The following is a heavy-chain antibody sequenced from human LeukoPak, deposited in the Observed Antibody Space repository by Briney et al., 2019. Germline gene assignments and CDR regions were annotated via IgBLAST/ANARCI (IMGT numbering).Heavy chain of an antibody. J-gene: IGHJ4*02. Sequence: GGSLRLSCAASGFTFSDYYMSWIRQAPGKGLEWVSYISSSSSSYTNYADSVKGRFTISRDNAKNSLYLQMNSLRAEDTAVYYCARGLYSSGWYGWDYWGQGTLVTVSS. D-gene: IGHD6-19*01. CDR1: GFTFSDYY. V-gene: IGHV3-11*06. CDR3: ARGLYSSGWYGWDY. CDR2: ISSSSSSYT.